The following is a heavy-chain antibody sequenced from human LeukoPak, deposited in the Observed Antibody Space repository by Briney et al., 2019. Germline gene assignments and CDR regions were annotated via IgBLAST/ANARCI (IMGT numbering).Heavy chain of an antibody. CDR3: ASTRYSYAGDY. V-gene: IGHV4-34*01. J-gene: IGHJ4*02. D-gene: IGHD2-2*01. CDR1: GGSFSGYY. CDR2: INHSGST. Sequence: SETLSLTCAVYGGSFSGYYWSWIRQPPGKGLEWIGEINHSGSTNYNTSLKSRVTIPVDTSKDQFSLKLSSVTAADTAVYYCASTRYSYAGDYWGQGTLVTVSS.